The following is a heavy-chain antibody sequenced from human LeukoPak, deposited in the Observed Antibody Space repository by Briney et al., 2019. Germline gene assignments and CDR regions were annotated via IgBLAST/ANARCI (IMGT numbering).Heavy chain of an antibody. CDR3: ARDVRAARLSYYYYYMDV. D-gene: IGHD6-6*01. Sequence: SETLSLTCTVSGGSMSSYYWSWIRQPPGKGLEWIGYIYYSGSTNYNPSLKSRVTVSVDTSKNQFSLKLSSVTAADTAVYYCARDVRAARLSYYYYYMDVWGKGTTVTVSS. CDR1: GGSMSSYY. CDR2: IYYSGST. J-gene: IGHJ6*03. V-gene: IGHV4-59*01.